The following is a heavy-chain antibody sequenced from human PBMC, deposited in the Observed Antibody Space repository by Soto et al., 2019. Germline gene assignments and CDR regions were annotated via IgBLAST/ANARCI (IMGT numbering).Heavy chain of an antibody. CDR2: INSRSSYI. J-gene: IGHJ5*02. D-gene: IGHD4-17*01. CDR3: ARGIKYGAYSRWFDP. V-gene: IGHV3-21*01. Sequence: GGSLRLSCAASGFTFSSYSMNWVRQAPGKGLEWVSSINSRSSYIYYADSVKGRFTISRDNAKNSLYLQMNSLRAEDTAVYFCARGIKYGAYSRWFDPWGQGTLVTVSS. CDR1: GFTFSSYS.